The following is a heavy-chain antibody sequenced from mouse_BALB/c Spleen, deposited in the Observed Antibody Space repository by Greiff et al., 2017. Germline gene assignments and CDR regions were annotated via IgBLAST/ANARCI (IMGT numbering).Heavy chain of an antibody. CDR3: ARGASTMISAWFAY. D-gene: IGHD2-4*01. CDR2: ISSGGGST. Sequence: DVHLVESGGGLVKPGGSLKLSCAASGFAFSSYDMSWVRQTPEKRLEWVAYISSGGGSTYYPDTVKGRFTISRDNAKNTLYLQMSSLKSEDTAMYYCARGASTMISAWFAYWGQGTLVTVSA. CDR1: GFAFSSYD. V-gene: IGHV5-12-1*01. J-gene: IGHJ3*01.